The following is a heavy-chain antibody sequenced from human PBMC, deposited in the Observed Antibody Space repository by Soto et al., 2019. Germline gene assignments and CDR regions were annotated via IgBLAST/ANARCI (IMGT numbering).Heavy chain of an antibody. CDR3: ARGVGYYGSGSNFDY. Sequence: PSETLSLTCAVSGGSISSGGYSWSWIRQPPGKGLEWIGYIYHSGSTYYNPSLKSRITISVDRSKNQFSLKLSFLTAADTAVYYCARGVGYYGSGSNFDYWGQGTLVTVSS. CDR2: IYHSGST. J-gene: IGHJ4*02. V-gene: IGHV4-30-2*01. D-gene: IGHD3-10*01. CDR1: GGSISSGGYS.